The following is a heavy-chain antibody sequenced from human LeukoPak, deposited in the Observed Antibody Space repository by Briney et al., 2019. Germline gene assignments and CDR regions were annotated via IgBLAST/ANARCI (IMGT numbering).Heavy chain of an antibody. CDR1: GFTFSSYW. J-gene: IGHJ4*02. D-gene: IGHD5-18*01. CDR2: IKQDGSEK. V-gene: IGHV3-7*01. CDR3: ARHLSGITGYTYGRGIDY. Sequence: GGSLRLSCAASGFTFSSYWMSWVRQAPGKGLEWVANIKQDGSEKYYVDSGKGRFTISRDNAKNSLYLQMNSLRAEDTAVYYCARHLSGITGYTYGRGIDYWGQGTLVTVSS.